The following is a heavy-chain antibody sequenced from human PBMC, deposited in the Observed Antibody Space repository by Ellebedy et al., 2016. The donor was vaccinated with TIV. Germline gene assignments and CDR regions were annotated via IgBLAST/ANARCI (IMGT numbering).Heavy chain of an antibody. Sequence: ASVKVSXKASGYTFTTYGISWVRQAPGQGLEWMGWISAYNDNTNYAQKLQGRVTMTTDTSTSTAYMELRSLRSDDTAVYYCARDGSTPGDVYWGQGTLVTVSS. D-gene: IGHD2-2*01. CDR2: ISAYNDNT. CDR1: GYTFTTYG. J-gene: IGHJ4*02. V-gene: IGHV1-18*01. CDR3: ARDGSTPGDVY.